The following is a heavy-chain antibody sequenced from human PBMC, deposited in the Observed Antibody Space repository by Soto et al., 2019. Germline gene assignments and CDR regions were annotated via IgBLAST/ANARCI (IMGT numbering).Heavy chain of an antibody. CDR1: GASVSSNIAA. J-gene: IGHJ3*02. D-gene: IGHD2-15*01. CDR3: ARGYCSGGSCYEGEGDDAFDI. V-gene: IGHV6-1*01. Sequence: PSQTLSLTCAISGASVSSNIAAWNCIRQSPSRGLEWLGRTYYRSKWYNDYAVSVKSRITINPDTSKNQFSLQLNSVTPEDTAVYYCARGYCSGGSCYEGEGDDAFDIWGQGTMVTVSS. CDR2: TYYRSKWYN.